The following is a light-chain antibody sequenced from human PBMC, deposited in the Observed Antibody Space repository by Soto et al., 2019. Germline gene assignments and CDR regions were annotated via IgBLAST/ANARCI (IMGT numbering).Light chain of an antibody. CDR3: LLSYGGAYV. CDR1: TGAVTSGHY. Sequence: QAVVTQEPSLTVSPGGTVTLTCGSSTGAVTSGHYPYWFQQQPGQPPKTLIYDTSYKHSWAPARFSGSLLGGKAALTLSGAQPEDGAEYYCLLSYGGAYVFGTGTKLTVL. V-gene: IGLV7-46*01. J-gene: IGLJ1*01. CDR2: DTS.